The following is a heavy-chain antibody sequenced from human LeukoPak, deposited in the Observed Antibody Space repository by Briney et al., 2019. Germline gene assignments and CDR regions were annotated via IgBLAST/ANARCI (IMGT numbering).Heavy chain of an antibody. J-gene: IGHJ5*02. D-gene: IGHD4-23*01. CDR1: GYTFTGYY. CDR2: INPNSGGT. CDR3: AQPYGGNSGWFDP. Sequence: ASVKVSCKASGYTFTGYYMHWVRQAPGQGLEWMGWINPNSGGTNYAQKFQGRVTMTRDTSISTAYMELSRLRSDDTAVYYCAQPYGGNSGWFDPWGQGTLVTVSS. V-gene: IGHV1-2*02.